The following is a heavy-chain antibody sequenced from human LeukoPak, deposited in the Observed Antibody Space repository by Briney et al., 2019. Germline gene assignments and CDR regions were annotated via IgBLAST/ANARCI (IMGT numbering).Heavy chain of an antibody. D-gene: IGHD6-19*01. CDR2: IIPNSGDT. CDR3: ARASSGLYFLDY. V-gene: IGHV1-2*06. Sequence: ASVKVSCKASGYTFTGYSIHWVRQAPGQGLEWMGRIIPNSGDTKYAQKFQGRVAMTRDTSISTVYMELSGLRSDDTAVYHCARASSGLYFLDYWGQGTLVTVSS. J-gene: IGHJ4*02. CDR1: GYTFTGYS.